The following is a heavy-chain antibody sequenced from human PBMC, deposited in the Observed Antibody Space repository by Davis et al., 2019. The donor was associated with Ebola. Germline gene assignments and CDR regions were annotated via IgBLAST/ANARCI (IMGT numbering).Heavy chain of an antibody. CDR3: AKGQLWFYY. CDR2: INPSGGST. V-gene: IGHV1-46*01. Sequence: ASVKVSCKASGYTFTSYYMHWVRQAPGQGLEWMGIINPSGGSTSYAQKFQGRVTMTRNTSISTAYMELSSLRSEDTAVYYCAKGQLWFYYWGQGTLVTVSS. J-gene: IGHJ4*02. CDR1: GYTFTSYY. D-gene: IGHD5-18*01.